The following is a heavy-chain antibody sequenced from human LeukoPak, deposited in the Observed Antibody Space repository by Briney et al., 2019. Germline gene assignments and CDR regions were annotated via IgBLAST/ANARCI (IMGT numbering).Heavy chain of an antibody. V-gene: IGHV3-49*03. CDR3: TRAMAPQQWLVPPYY. Sequence: GGSLRLSCAASGFTFGDYAMSWFRQAPGKGLEWVGFIRSKTYSGTTEYAASVKGRFTISRDDSKSIAYLQMNSLKSEDTAVYYCTRAMAPQQWLVPPYYWGQGILVTVSS. CDR2: IRSKTYSGTT. J-gene: IGHJ4*02. CDR1: GFTFGDYA. D-gene: IGHD6-19*01.